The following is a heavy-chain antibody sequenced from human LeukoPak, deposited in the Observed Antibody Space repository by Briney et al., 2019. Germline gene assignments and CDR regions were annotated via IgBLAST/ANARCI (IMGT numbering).Heavy chain of an antibody. CDR1: GYTFDDYA. J-gene: IGHJ4*02. V-gene: IGHV3-9*01. CDR2: ISWNSGSI. D-gene: IGHD5-18*01. CDR3: AKGWAARASYFDT. Sequence: GGSLRLSCAASGYTFDDYAMHWVRQAPGKGLEWVSGISWNSGSIGFADSVKGRFTISRDNAKNSLYLQMNSLRAEDTALYYCAKGWAARASYFDTGAREPWSPSPQ.